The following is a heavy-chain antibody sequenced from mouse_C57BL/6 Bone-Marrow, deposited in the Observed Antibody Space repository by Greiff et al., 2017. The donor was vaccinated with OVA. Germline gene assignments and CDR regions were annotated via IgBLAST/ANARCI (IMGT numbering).Heavy chain of an antibody. CDR3: ARRRGYYFYFDY. CDR2: INPYNGGT. J-gene: IGHJ2*01. Sequence: EVQLQQSGPVLVKPGASVKMSCKASGYTFTDYYMNWVKQSHGKSLEWIGVINPYNGGTSYNQKFKGKATLTVDKSSSTVYMELNSLTSEDSAVYYCARRRGYYFYFDYWGQGTTLTVSS. V-gene: IGHV1-19*01. CDR1: GYTFTDYY. D-gene: IGHD1-1*01.